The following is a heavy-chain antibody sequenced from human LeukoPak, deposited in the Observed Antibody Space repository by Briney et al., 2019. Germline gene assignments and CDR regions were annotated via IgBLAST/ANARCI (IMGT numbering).Heavy chain of an antibody. J-gene: IGHJ4*02. Sequence: GGSLRLSCAASGFTVSSNYMSWVRQAPGKGLEWVSVIYSAGSTYYADSVKGRFTISRDNSKNTLYLQMNSLRAEDTAVYYCANQHMDYFDYWGQGTLVTVSS. CDR2: IYSAGST. CDR1: GFTVSSNY. V-gene: IGHV3-53*01. D-gene: IGHD2-21*01. CDR3: ANQHMDYFDY.